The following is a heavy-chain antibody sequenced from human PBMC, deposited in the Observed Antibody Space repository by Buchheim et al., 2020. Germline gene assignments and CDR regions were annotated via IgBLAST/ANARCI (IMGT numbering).Heavy chain of an antibody. CDR3: ANPWDPYNRSY. J-gene: IGHJ4*02. CDR2: ITGSGDTT. Sequence: EVQLLESGGVLVQPGGSLRLSCAASGFSFSSYAMSWVRQAPGKGLEWVSSITGSGDTTYYADAVKGRFTISRDNSKNTLYLHMNSLRAEDTAIYYCANPWDPYNRSYWGQGT. V-gene: IGHV3-23*01. D-gene: IGHD1-14*01. CDR1: GFSFSSYA.